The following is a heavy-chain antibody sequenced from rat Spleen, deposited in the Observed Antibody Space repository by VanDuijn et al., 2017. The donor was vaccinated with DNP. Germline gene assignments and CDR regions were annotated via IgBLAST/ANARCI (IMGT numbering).Heavy chain of an antibody. CDR1: GFTFSSYW. V-gene: IGHV5-58*01. D-gene: IGHD4-1*01. J-gene: IGHJ4*01. CDR2: INTDGGST. Sequence: EVQLVETGGGLVQPGRSLKLSCVASGFTFSSYWMYWIRQAPGKGLEWVASINTDGGSTYYPDSVKGRFTVSRDNAENTVCLQMNSLRSEDTATYYCAKDRMGGFAMDAWGQGTSVTVSS. CDR3: AKDRMGGFAMDA.